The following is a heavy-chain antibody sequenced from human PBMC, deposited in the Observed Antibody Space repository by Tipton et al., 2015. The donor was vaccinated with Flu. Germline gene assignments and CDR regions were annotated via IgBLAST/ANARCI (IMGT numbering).Heavy chain of an antibody. V-gene: IGHV4-38-2*02. CDR1: GDSIRSDYY. CDR3: ARRDFSNYVSEPKNWFDP. D-gene: IGHD4-11*01. J-gene: IGHJ5*02. Sequence: TLSLTCMVSGDSIRSDYYWGWIRQPPGGGLEWIASINHYGNTYHNPSLKSRVTISVDRSRNQFSLKLTSVTATDTADYYCARRDFSNYVSEPKNWFDPWGHGILVTVSS. CDR2: INHYGNT.